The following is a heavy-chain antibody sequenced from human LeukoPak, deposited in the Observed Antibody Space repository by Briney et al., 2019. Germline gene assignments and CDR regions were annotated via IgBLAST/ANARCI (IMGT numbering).Heavy chain of an antibody. CDR1: GFTFSSYA. D-gene: IGHD3-10*01. CDR2: ISSSSSYI. J-gene: IGHJ5*02. Sequence: GRSLRLSCAASGFTFSSYAMSWVRQAPGKGLEWVSSISSSSSYIYYADSVKGRFTISRDNSKNTLNLQMNSLRAGDTAVYYCARVFSDYGSGSYFQFDLWGQGTLVIVSS. CDR3: ARVFSDYGSGSYFQFDL. V-gene: IGHV3-21*04.